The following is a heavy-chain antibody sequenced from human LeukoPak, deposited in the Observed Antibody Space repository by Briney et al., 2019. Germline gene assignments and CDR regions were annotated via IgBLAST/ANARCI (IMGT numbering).Heavy chain of an antibody. CDR3: ARDRRPYDSSGYAYYYMDV. J-gene: IGHJ6*03. CDR2: IYTSGST. Sequence: SETLSLTCTVSGGSISSYYWSWIRQRAGKGLEWIGRIYTSGSTNYNPSLKSRVTMSVDTSKNQFSLKLSSVTAADTAVYYCARDRRPYDSSGYAYYYMDVWGKGTTVTVSS. D-gene: IGHD3-22*01. V-gene: IGHV4-4*07. CDR1: GGSISSYY.